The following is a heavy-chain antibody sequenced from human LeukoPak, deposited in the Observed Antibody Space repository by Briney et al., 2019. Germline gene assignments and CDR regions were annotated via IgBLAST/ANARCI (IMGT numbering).Heavy chain of an antibody. V-gene: IGHV1-8*01. D-gene: IGHD1-26*01. CDR2: MNPNSGNT. J-gene: IGHJ4*02. CDR1: GYTFTSYD. CDR3: AGMGATSLDY. Sequence: AASVKVSCKASGYTFTSYDINWVRQATGQGLEWMGWMNPNSGNTGYAQKFQGRVTMTRDTSTSTVYMELSSLRSEDTAVYYCAGMGATSLDYWGQGTLVTVSS.